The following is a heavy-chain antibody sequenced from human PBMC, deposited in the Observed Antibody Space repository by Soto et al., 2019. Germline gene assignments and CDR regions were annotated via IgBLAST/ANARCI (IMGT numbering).Heavy chain of an antibody. CDR1: GGSISSGY. D-gene: IGHD1-26*01. CDR2: IYYSGST. J-gene: IGHJ4*02. CDR3: ARRYGGNFDY. V-gene: IGHV4-59*01. Sequence: SETLSLTCTVSGGSISSGYWSWIRQPPGKGLEWIGYIYYSGSTNYNPSLKSRVTISVDTSKNQFSLKLSSVTAADTAVYYCARRYGGNFDYWGQGTLVTVSS.